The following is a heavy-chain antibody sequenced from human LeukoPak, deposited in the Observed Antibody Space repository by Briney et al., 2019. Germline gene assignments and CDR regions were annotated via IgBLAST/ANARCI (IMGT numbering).Heavy chain of an antibody. CDR2: ISTYNGNT. V-gene: IGHV1-18*01. CDR1: GYTFSSYG. CDR3: ARTGYSSGWYGVNWFDP. J-gene: IGHJ5*02. Sequence: ASVKVSCKASGYTFSSYGISWVRQAPGQGLEWMGWISTYNGNTNYAQKLQDRVTMTTDTSTSTAYMELRSLRSDDTAVYYCARTGYSSGWYGVNWFDPWGQGTLVTVSS. D-gene: IGHD6-19*01.